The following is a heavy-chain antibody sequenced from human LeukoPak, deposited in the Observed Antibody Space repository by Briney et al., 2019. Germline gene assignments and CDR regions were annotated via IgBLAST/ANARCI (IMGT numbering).Heavy chain of an antibody. D-gene: IGHD3-10*01. CDR1: GGSISTDY. J-gene: IGHJ4*02. CDR3: ASDFGY. V-gene: IGHV4-4*07. CDR2: IYTSGST. Sequence: SEALSLTCTVSGGSISTDYWTWIRQPAGRGLEWIGLIYTSGSTNYNPSLKSRVTMSVDTSKNQFSLKLTSVTAADTAVYYCASDFGYWGQGTLVTVSS.